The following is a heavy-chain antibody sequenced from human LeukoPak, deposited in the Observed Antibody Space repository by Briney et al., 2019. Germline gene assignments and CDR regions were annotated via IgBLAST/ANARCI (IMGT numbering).Heavy chain of an antibody. CDR2: VRSKADNYAT. D-gene: IGHD2-2*01. V-gene: IGHV3-73*01. Sequence: GGSQKLSCATSGFTFSGSHMHWVRQASGKGLEWVGHVRSKADNYATAYAASVKGRFTISRDDSKNTAYLQMNSLKTEDTAVYYCSRQTNSCHDYWGQGTLVTVSS. J-gene: IGHJ4*02. CDR3: SRQTNSCHDY. CDR1: GFTFSGSH.